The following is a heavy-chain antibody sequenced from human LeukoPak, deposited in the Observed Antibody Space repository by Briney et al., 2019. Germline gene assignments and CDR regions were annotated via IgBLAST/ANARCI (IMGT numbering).Heavy chain of an antibody. Sequence: SETLSLTCGDYDGSFSGYYWSWIRQPPGKGLEWVGEINHSGSTKYNASLKSRVTISVDTSKNQFSLKLSSVPAADTAVYYCARGKGYYDSSAYYYWGQGTLVTVSS. CDR3: ARGKGYYDSSAYYY. J-gene: IGHJ4*02. V-gene: IGHV4-34*01. D-gene: IGHD3-22*01. CDR1: DGSFSGYY. CDR2: INHSGST.